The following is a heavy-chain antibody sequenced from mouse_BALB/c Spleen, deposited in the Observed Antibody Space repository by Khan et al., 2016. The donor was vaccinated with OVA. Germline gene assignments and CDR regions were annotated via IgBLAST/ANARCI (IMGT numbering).Heavy chain of an antibody. J-gene: IGHJ3*01. Sequence: EVELVEAGGGLVQPGGSLKLSCATSGFTFSDYYMYWVRQTPEKRLEWVASISYGSGSTYYPDTVKGRFTISRDNAKNTLYLQMSHLKSEDTAMYYCARQDYDGIAYWGQGTLVTVSA. D-gene: IGHD2-4*01. V-gene: IGHV5-12*02. CDR1: GFTFSDYY. CDR2: ISYGSGST. CDR3: ARQDYDGIAY.